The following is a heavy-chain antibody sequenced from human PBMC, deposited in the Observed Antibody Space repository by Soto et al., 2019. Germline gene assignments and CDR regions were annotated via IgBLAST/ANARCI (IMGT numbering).Heavy chain of an antibody. CDR1: GFTFSSYE. CDR2: ISSSGSTI. Sequence: PWRSLRLSCASSGFTFSSYEMNWVRQAPGKGLEWVSYISSSGSTIYYADSVKGRFTISRDNAKNSLYLQMNSLRAEDTAVYYCARDSPYCYYYGMDVWGQGTTVTVSS. J-gene: IGHJ6*02. V-gene: IGHV3-48*03. CDR3: ARDSPYCYYYGMDV.